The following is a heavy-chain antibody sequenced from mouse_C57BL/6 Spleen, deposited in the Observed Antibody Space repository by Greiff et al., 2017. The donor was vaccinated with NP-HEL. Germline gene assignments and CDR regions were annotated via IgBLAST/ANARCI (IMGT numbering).Heavy chain of an antibody. CDR1: GYTFTEYT. Sequence: VKLVESGAELVKPGASVKLSCKASGYTFTEYTIHWVKQRSGQGLEWIGWFYPGSGSIKYNEKFKDKATLTADKSSSTVYMELSRLTSEDSAVYFCARHEEYDGHFDYWGQGTTLTVSS. CDR3: ARHEEYDGHFDY. D-gene: IGHD2-3*01. V-gene: IGHV1-62-2*01. J-gene: IGHJ2*01. CDR2: FYPGSGSI.